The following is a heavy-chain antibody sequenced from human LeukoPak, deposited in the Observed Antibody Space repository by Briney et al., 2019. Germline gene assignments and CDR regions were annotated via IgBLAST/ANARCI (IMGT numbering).Heavy chain of an antibody. Sequence: GASVKVSCKASGYTFTGYYMHWVRQTPGQGLEGMGWINPNSGGTNYAQKFQGRVTMTRDTSISTAYMELSRLRSDDTAVYYCARIPRRGYSYGAIDYWGQGTLVTVSS. CDR2: INPNSGGT. CDR3: ARIPRRGYSYGAIDY. CDR1: GYTFTGYY. J-gene: IGHJ4*02. D-gene: IGHD5-18*01. V-gene: IGHV1-2*02.